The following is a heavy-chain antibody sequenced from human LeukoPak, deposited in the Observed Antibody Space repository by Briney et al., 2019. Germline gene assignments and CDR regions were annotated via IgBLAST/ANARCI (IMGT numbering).Heavy chain of an antibody. D-gene: IGHD3-22*01. CDR1: GGSFSGYY. Sequence: SETLFLTCAVYGGSFSGYYWSWIRQPPGKGLEWIGEINHSGSTNYNPSLKSRVTISVDTSKNQFSLKLSSVTAADTAVYYCARAGYYYDSSGYCVWFDPWGQGTLVTVSS. J-gene: IGHJ5*02. CDR2: INHSGST. V-gene: IGHV4-34*01. CDR3: ARAGYYYDSSGYCVWFDP.